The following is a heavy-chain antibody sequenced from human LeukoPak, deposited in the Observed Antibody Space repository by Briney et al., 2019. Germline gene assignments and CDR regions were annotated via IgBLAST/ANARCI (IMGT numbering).Heavy chain of an antibody. CDR1: GGTISNYY. J-gene: IGHJ6*02. D-gene: IGHD3-10*01. CDR3: ARTRVRYYGSGSYSPLFGMDV. CDR2: ISYSGRT. Sequence: SETLSCTCTGSGGTISNYYWNWIRHPPGKGLEWSGYISYSGRTNYNPSLKSRVTISVDASKNQFSLKLSSVTAADTAVYYCARTRVRYYGSGSYSPLFGMDVWGQGTTVTVSS. V-gene: IGHV4-59*12.